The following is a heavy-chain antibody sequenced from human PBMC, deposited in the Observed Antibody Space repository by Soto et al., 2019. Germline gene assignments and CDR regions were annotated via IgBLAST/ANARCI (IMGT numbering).Heavy chain of an antibody. J-gene: IGHJ5*02. CDR2: IWYDGSNK. Sequence: PGGSLRLSCAASGFTFSSYGMHWVRQAPGKGPEWVAVIWYDGSNKYYADSVKGRFTISRDNSKNTLYLQMNSLRAEDTAVYYCASGYCTNGVCPPGWFDPWGQGTLVTVSS. CDR3: ASGYCTNGVCPPGWFDP. D-gene: IGHD2-8*01. V-gene: IGHV3-33*01. CDR1: GFTFSSYG.